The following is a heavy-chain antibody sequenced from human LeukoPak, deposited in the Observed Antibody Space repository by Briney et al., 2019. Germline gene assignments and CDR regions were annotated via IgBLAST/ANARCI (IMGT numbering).Heavy chain of an antibody. CDR2: ISAYNGNT. Sequence: ASVKVSCKASGYTFTSYGISWVRPAPGQGLEWVGWISAYNGNTNYAQKLQGRVTMTTDTSTSTAYMELRSLRSDDTAVYYCARDSSGWYEGNWFDPWGQGTLVTVSS. V-gene: IGHV1-18*01. CDR1: GYTFTSYG. J-gene: IGHJ5*02. CDR3: ARDSSGWYEGNWFDP. D-gene: IGHD6-19*01.